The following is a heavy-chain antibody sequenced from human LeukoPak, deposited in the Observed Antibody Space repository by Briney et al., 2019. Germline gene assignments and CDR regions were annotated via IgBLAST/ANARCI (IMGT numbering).Heavy chain of an antibody. Sequence: SETLSLTCAVYGGSLSGYYWSWIRQPPGKGLAWIGQTNHSGSTNYNPPLRSRVTIPLDPSKNQFPLKLASVTAADTAVYYGARWRSSDWFQRFNFDYWGQGTLVTVSS. CDR1: GGSLSGYY. CDR2: TNHSGST. CDR3: ARWRSSDWFQRFNFDY. V-gene: IGHV4-34*01. D-gene: IGHD6-19*01. J-gene: IGHJ4*02.